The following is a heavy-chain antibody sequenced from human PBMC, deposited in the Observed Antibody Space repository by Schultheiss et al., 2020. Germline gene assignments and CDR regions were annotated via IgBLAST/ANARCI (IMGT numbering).Heavy chain of an antibody. CDR3: ARVCSSGWYGVYYFDY. D-gene: IGHD6-19*01. CDR1: GFTFSSYA. J-gene: IGHJ4*02. CDR2: ISGSGGST. V-gene: IGHV3-23*01. Sequence: GGSLRLSCAASGFTFSSYAMSWVRQAPGKGLEWVSAISGSGGSTYYADSVKGRFTISRDNSKNTLYLQMNSLRAEDTAVYYCARVCSSGWYGVYYFDYWGQGTLVTVS.